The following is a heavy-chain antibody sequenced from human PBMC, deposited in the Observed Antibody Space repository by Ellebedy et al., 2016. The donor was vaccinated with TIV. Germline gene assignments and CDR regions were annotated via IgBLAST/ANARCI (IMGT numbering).Heavy chain of an antibody. V-gene: IGHV1-69*13. CDR1: VGTFGLYA. CDR2: IIPIFGTT. J-gene: IGHJ4*02. D-gene: IGHD1-26*01. CDR3: ASHEQWAGYFDS. Sequence: ASSVKVSCKPSVGTFGLYAITWTRQAPGQGLEWMGGIIPIFGTTNYAQNFQARVTITADESTGTAYMELSSLRSEDTAVYFCASHEQWAGYFDSWGQGTLVTVSS.